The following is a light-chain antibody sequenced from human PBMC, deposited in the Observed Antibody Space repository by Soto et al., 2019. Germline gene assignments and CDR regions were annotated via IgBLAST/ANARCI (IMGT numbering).Light chain of an antibody. CDR1: QSVSSN. J-gene: IGKJ2*01. V-gene: IGKV3-15*01. CDR3: QQYNSWPYT. Sequence: EIVMTQSPATLSVSPGERAALSCRASQSVSSNFAWYQQKPGQAPRLLMYGASTRATGIPARFSGSGSGTEFTLTISSLQSEDFAVYYCQQYNSWPYTFGQGTKLEIK. CDR2: GAS.